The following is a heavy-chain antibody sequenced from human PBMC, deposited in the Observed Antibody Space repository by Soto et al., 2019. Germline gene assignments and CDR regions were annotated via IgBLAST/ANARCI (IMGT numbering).Heavy chain of an antibody. Sequence: WVSLRLSCVASGFSLANYPMNWVRQPPGKGLEWISYSSPRGDTIYYADSVECRFTISRDNARNSLSLHMSSLRDEDSALYYCAKGPHNTVCWPYYFESWGPGVTVPVST. CDR1: GFSLANYP. V-gene: IGHV3-48*02. CDR3: AKGPHNTVCWPYYFES. D-gene: IGHD1-1*01. J-gene: IGHJ4*02. CDR2: SSPRGDTI.